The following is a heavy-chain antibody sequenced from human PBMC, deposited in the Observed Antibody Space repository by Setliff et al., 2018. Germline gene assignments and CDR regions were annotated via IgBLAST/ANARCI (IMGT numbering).Heavy chain of an antibody. Sequence: GGSLRLSCAASGFTFSSYSMNWVRQAPGKGLEWVSSISSSSYIYYADSVKGRFTISRDNSKNTLYLQMNSLRAEDTAFYYCARAVVGYGDLYYFDCWGQGTLVTVSS. D-gene: IGHD4-17*01. V-gene: IGHV3-21*04. CDR1: GFTFSSYS. J-gene: IGHJ4*02. CDR3: ARAVVGYGDLYYFDC. CDR2: ISSSSYI.